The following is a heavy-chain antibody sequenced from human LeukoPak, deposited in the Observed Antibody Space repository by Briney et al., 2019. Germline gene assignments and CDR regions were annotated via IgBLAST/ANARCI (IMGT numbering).Heavy chain of an antibody. Sequence: GGSLRLSCAASGFTFSTYAMTWVRQAPGKGLEWVSVIFNSGTSTYYADSVKGRFTISRDNSKNTLHLQMSSLRAEDTAVYYCAKDMYGDFGGVDYWGQGALVTVSS. CDR1: GFTFSTYA. D-gene: IGHD4-17*01. J-gene: IGHJ4*02. CDR2: IFNSGTST. CDR3: AKDMYGDFGGVDY. V-gene: IGHV3-23*01.